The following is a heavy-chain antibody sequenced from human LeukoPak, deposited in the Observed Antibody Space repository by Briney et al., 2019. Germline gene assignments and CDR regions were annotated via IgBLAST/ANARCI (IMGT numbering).Heavy chain of an antibody. V-gene: IGHV4-34*01. CDR2: INHSGST. J-gene: IGHJ4*02. Sequence: PSETLSLTCAVYGGSFSGYCWSWIRQPPGKGLEWIGEINHSGSTNYNPSLKSRVTISVDTSKNQFSLKLSSVTAADTAVYYCARGDYFDYWGQGTLVTVSS. CDR1: GGSFSGYC. CDR3: ARGDYFDY.